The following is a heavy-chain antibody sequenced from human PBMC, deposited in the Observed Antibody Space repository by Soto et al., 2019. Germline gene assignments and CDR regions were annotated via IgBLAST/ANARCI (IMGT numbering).Heavy chain of an antibody. J-gene: IGHJ6*02. V-gene: IGHV5-51*07. CDR1: GYTFTNYW. Sequence: GESLKISCTCSGYTFTNYWVGWVHQMPGKGLEYMGIIYPGDSDTRYSPSFQGQVTISADKSLRTAYLQWTSLKASDTALYYCARTRSFTLGFYYDGMDVWGQGTTVTVSS. CDR2: IYPGDSDT. D-gene: IGHD6-6*01. CDR3: ARTRSFTLGFYYDGMDV.